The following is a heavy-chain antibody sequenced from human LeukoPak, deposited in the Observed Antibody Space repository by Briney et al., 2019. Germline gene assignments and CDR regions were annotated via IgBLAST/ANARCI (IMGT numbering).Heavy chain of an antibody. J-gene: IGHJ4*02. V-gene: IGHV4-59*11. CDR2: IFYSGSV. CDR3: ARGGVAAKYYFDF. D-gene: IGHD3-10*01. Sequence: VRPSKTLSLTCTVSGGSMSPLYWGWIRQPPGKGLEFIGYIFYSGSVNLNPSLKSRVTLSVDTSKNQISLKLNSVTAADTALYYCARGGVAAKYYFDFWGQGTLVTVSS. CDR1: GGSMSPLY.